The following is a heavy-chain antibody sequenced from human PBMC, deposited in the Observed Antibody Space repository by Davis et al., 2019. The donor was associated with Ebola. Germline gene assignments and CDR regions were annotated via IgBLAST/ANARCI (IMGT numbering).Heavy chain of an antibody. CDR2: IYPGDSDT. CDR3: ARLRGVYSGYDWGYYYYGMDV. Sequence: PGGSLRLSCKGSGYSFTSYWIGWVRQMPGKGLEWMGIIYPGDSDTRYSPSFQGQVTISADKSISTAYLQWSSLKASDTAMYYCARLRGVYSGYDWGYYYYGMDVWGQGTTVTVSS. CDR1: GYSFTSYW. J-gene: IGHJ6*02. D-gene: IGHD5-12*01. V-gene: IGHV5-51*01.